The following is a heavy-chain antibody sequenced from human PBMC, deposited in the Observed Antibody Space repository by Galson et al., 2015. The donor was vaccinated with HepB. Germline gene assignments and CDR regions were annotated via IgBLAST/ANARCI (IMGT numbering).Heavy chain of an antibody. CDR1: GFSFGSYA. D-gene: IGHD2-8*02. J-gene: IGHJ5*02. Sequence: SLRLSCAASGFSFGSYAMHWVRQTPGEGLEWLSAISYDGSNIYYADSVRGRFTISRDNSKNILYLQMNSLRPDDTAVYYCARVVVLSGTHLGEEDLDAWGQGVLVTVSS. V-gene: IGHV3-30*04. CDR2: ISYDGSNI. CDR3: ARVVVLSGTHLGEEDLDA.